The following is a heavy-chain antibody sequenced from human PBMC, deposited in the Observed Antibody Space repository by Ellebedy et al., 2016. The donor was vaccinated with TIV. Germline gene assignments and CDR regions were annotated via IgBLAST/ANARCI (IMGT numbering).Heavy chain of an antibody. CDR1: GGTFSSYA. CDR3: ARCVVVTAILHYYEYGMDV. V-gene: IGHV1-69*13. J-gene: IGHJ6*02. D-gene: IGHD2-21*02. Sequence: ASVKVSXXASGGTFSSYAISWVRQAPGQGLEWMGEITPMFGTANYAQKFQGTVRTTADESTRTAYMELSSLRSEDTAVYYCARCVVVTAILHYYEYGMDVWGQGTTVTVSS. CDR2: ITPMFGTA.